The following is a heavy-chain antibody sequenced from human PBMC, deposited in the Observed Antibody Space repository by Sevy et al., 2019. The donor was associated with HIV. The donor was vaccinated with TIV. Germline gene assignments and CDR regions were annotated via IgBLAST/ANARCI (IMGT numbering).Heavy chain of an antibody. CDR1: GFTFSSYA. V-gene: IGHV3-23*01. CDR3: ARGPNFGGGMDV. Sequence: GGSLRLSCAASGFTFSSYAMTWVRQAPGKGLEWVSGISGSGYSTYYADSVKGRFTISRDNSKNTLYLQMNSLRAEDTAVYYCARGPNFGGGMDVWGQGTTVTVSS. D-gene: IGHD3-16*01. J-gene: IGHJ6*02. CDR2: ISGSGYST.